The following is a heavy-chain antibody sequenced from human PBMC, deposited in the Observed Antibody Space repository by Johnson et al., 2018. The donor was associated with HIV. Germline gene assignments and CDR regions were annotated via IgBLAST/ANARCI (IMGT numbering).Heavy chain of an antibody. CDR2: ISYDGSNK. Sequence: QMQLVESGGGVVQPGRSLRLSCAPSGFTFSSYAMHWVRQAPGKGLEWVAVISYDGSNKYYAYSVRGRFTISRDNSKNTLYLQMNSLRTEDTAVYYCAPAGPDAFDIWGQGTMVTVSS. V-gene: IGHV3-30*04. D-gene: IGHD6-13*01. CDR3: APAGPDAFDI. CDR1: GFTFSSYA. J-gene: IGHJ3*02.